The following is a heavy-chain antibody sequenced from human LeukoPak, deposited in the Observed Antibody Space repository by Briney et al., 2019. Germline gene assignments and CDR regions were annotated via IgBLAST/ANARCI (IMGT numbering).Heavy chain of an antibody. Sequence: GEPLKISCKGSGYSFTSYWIGWVRQMPGKGLEWMGIIYPGDSDTRYSPSFQGQVTISADKSISTAYLQWSSLKASDTAMYYCASRYYDSSGYYFTVPYYFDYWGQGTLVTVSP. CDR3: ASRYYDSSGYYFTVPYYFDY. J-gene: IGHJ4*02. D-gene: IGHD3-22*01. CDR2: IYPGDSDT. CDR1: GYSFTSYW. V-gene: IGHV5-51*01.